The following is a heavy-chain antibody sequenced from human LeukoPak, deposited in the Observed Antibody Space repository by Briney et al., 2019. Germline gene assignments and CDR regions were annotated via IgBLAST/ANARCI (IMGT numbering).Heavy chain of an antibody. CDR1: GFTFSSYG. D-gene: IGHD6-13*01. J-gene: IGHJ4*02. CDR3: AKGRSRYSSSYSN. CDR2: ISYDGSNK. Sequence: GGSLRLSCAASGFTFSSYGMHWVRQAPGKGLEWVAVISYDGSNKYYAGSVKGRFTISRDNSKNTLYLQMNSLRAEDTAVYYCAKGRSRYSSSYSNWGQGTLVTVSS. V-gene: IGHV3-30*18.